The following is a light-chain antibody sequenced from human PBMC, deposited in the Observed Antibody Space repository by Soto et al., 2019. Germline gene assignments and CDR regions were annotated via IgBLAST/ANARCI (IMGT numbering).Light chain of an antibody. CDR2: DAS. CDR1: QSIRTW. J-gene: IGKJ1*01. Sequence: DIQMTQSPSTLSASIGDRVTITCRASQSIRTWLAWYQQKPGKAPKLLIYDASSLESGVPSRFSVSGSGTEFTLTISSLQPDDFATYYCQQYNSYSRTFGQGTKVEIK. CDR3: QQYNSYSRT. V-gene: IGKV1-5*01.